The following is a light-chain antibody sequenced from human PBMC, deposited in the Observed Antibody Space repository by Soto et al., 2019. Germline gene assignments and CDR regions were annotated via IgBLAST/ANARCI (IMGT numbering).Light chain of an antibody. Sequence: DILMTQSPSSLSASIGDRVTITCRASQNIRSYLNWYQQTPGRAPKLLIYGASNLQSGVPFRFTGSGSGTDFTLTISRLEPEDFATYYCQHSFDLPRTFGQGTKVEI. CDR1: QNIRSY. CDR3: QHSFDLPRT. J-gene: IGKJ1*01. CDR2: GAS. V-gene: IGKV1-39*01.